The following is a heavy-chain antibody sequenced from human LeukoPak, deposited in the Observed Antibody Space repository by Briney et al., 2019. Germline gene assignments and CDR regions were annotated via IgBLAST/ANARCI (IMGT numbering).Heavy chain of an antibody. V-gene: IGHV3-30*18. CDR2: ISYDGSNK. D-gene: IGHD3-10*01. CDR3: AKSVSGSYVNGMDV. Sequence: GRSLRLSCAASGFTFTNYAIHWVRQAPGKGLEWVAAISYDGSNKYYGDPVRGRFTISRDNSKNTLCLQMNSLRAEDTAVYYCAKSVSGSYVNGMDVWGQGTTVIVSS. CDR1: GFTFTNYA. J-gene: IGHJ6*02.